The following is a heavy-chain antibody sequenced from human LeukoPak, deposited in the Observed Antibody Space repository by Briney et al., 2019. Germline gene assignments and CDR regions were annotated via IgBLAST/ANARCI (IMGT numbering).Heavy chain of an antibody. V-gene: IGHV1-2*02. Sequence: ASVKVSCKASGYTFTGYYMHWVRQAPGQGLEWMGWINPNSGGTNYAQKFQGRVTMTRDTSISTAYMELSRQRSDDTAVYYCARRDLVAAAGSDYWGQGTLVTVSS. CDR1: GYTFTGYY. D-gene: IGHD6-13*01. CDR2: INPNSGGT. CDR3: ARRDLVAAAGSDY. J-gene: IGHJ4*02.